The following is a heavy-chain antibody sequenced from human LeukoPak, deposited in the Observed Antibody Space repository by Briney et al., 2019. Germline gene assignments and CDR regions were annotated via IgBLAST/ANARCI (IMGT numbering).Heavy chain of an antibody. CDR3: AKEGYYDILTGYYSPAGMDV. Sequence: GGSLRLSCSASGFTFSSCAMHWVRQAPGKGLEYVSAISSNGGSTYYADSVKGRFTISRDNSKNTLYLQMNSLRAEDTAVYYCAKEGYYDILTGYYSPAGMDVWGQGTTVTVSS. CDR1: GFTFSSCA. D-gene: IGHD3-9*01. V-gene: IGHV3-64*04. J-gene: IGHJ6*02. CDR2: ISSNGGST.